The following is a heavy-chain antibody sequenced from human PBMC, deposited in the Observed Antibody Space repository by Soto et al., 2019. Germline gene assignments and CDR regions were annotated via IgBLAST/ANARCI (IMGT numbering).Heavy chain of an antibody. CDR1: GFTFSSYG. CDR3: AKLWWEDDAFDI. D-gene: IGHD2-21*01. CDR2: ISYDGSNK. Sequence: PGGSLRLSCAASGFTFSSYGMHWVRQAPGKGLEWVAVISYDGSNKYYADSVKGRFTISRDNSKDTLYLQMNSLRAEDTAVYYCAKLWWEDDAFDIWGQGTMVTVSS. V-gene: IGHV3-30*18. J-gene: IGHJ3*02.